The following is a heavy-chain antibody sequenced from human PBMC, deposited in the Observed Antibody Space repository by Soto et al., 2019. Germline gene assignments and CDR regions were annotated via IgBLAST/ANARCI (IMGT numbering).Heavy chain of an antibody. V-gene: IGHV4-59*08. CDR3: ARHKTSRYDY. Sequence: QVQLQESGPGLVKPLETLSLTCTVSGGSISSYYWNWIRQSPGKGLEWIGSISYSGSTNYNPSLKSRVTISVDTSKNQFSLKLSSVSAADTAVYYCARHKTSRYDYWGQGTQVTVPS. D-gene: IGHD2-2*01. J-gene: IGHJ4*02. CDR1: GGSISSYY. CDR2: ISYSGST.